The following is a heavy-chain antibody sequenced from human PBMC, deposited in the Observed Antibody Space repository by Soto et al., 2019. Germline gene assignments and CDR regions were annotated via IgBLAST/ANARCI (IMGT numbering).Heavy chain of an antibody. V-gene: IGHV4-59*01. CDR2: IYYSGST. D-gene: IGHD1-7*01. CDR1: GGSISSYY. Sequence: SETLSLTCTVSGGSISSYYWSWIRQPPGKGLEWIGYIYYSGSTNYNPSLKSRVTISVDTSKNQFSLKLSSVTAADTAVYYCARDSEGRTTLNWFDPWGQGTLVTVSS. J-gene: IGHJ5*02. CDR3: ARDSEGRTTLNWFDP.